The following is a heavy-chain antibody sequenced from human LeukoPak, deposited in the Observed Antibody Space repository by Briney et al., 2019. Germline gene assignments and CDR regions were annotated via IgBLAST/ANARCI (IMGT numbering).Heavy chain of an antibody. V-gene: IGHV3-66*01. Sequence: GGSLRLSCAASGFTVNTNDMSWVRQAPGKGLEWVSVIDSGGRTFYADSVKGRFTISRDNSKNTLDLQMNSLRVEDTAVYYCAKEEARWEWFDPWGQGTLVTVSS. J-gene: IGHJ5*02. D-gene: IGHD1-26*01. CDR3: AKEEARWEWFDP. CDR1: GFTVNTND. CDR2: IDSGGRT.